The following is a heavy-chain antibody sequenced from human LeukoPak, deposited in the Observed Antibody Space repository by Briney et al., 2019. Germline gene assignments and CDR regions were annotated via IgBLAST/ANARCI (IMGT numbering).Heavy chain of an antibody. CDR3: AKGRCSGPGCDSFDY. V-gene: IGHV3-23*01. J-gene: IGHJ4*02. CDR2: ISDDSSFA. D-gene: IGHD5-12*01. CDR1: GLVFGKYA. Sequence: GGSLRLSCAASGLVFGKYAMAWVRQAPGKGLECVSIISDDSSFAYYLDSVKGRSTIFRDNSKNTLYLHMNSLKAEDTAVYYCAKGRCSGPGCDSFDYWGQGTLVTVSS.